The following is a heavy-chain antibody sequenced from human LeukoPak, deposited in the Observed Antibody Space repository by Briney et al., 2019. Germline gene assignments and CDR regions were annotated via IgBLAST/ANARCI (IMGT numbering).Heavy chain of an antibody. V-gene: IGHV3-21*01. CDR3: ARDATTEPGTVYMDV. Sequence: GESLRLSCAASGFTFSAYNMNWVRQTPGKGLEWVSSITSTSTYIYYADSVRGRFTISRDNARNSLYLQLNSLRAEDTALYFCARDATTEPGTVYMDVWGKGTTVTISS. CDR2: ITSTSTYI. CDR1: GFTFSAYN. D-gene: IGHD6-13*01. J-gene: IGHJ6*03.